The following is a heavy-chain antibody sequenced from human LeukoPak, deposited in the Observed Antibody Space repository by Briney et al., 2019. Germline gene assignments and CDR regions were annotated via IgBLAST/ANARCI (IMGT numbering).Heavy chain of an antibody. CDR2: IDHRGTA. J-gene: IGHJ4*02. CDR3: AVGITILGVAASFDS. D-gene: IGHD3-3*01. CDR1: GASYNAYY. Sequence: SETLSLTCAVYGASYNAYYWSWIRQPPGKGLEWSGDIDHRGTATYNPSLKSRLSISADASKNQFSLKLNSVTDADTAVYYCAVGITILGVAASFDSWGQGNLVIVSS. V-gene: IGHV4-34*01.